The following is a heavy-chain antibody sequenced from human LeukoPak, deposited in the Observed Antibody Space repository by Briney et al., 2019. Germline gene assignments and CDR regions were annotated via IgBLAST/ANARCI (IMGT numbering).Heavy chain of an antibody. CDR1: GYTFTSYG. J-gene: IGHJ6*02. CDR3: ARELWPLYYYYGMDV. V-gene: IGHV1-18*01. D-gene: IGHD3-10*01. Sequence: ASVKVSCHASGYTFTSYGISWVRQAPGQGLEWMGWISAYNGNTNYAQKLQGRVTMTTDTSTSTAYMELRSLRSDDTAVYYCARELWPLYYYYGMDVWGQGTTVTVSS. CDR2: ISAYNGNT.